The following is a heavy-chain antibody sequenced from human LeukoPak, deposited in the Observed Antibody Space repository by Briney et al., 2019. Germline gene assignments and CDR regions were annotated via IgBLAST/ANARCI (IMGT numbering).Heavy chain of an antibody. Sequence: GGSLRVSCAASGFTFSSYSMNWVRQAPGKGLEWVSSISSRSSYIYYADSVKGRFTIPRDNAKNSLYLQMNSLRAEDTAVYYCARGVGGGMDVWGQGTTVTVSS. V-gene: IGHV3-21*01. CDR1: GFTFSSYS. CDR3: ARGVGGGMDV. J-gene: IGHJ6*02. D-gene: IGHD1-26*01. CDR2: ISSRSSYI.